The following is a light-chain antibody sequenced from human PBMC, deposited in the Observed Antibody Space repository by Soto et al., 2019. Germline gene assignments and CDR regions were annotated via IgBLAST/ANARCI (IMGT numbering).Light chain of an antibody. CDR2: GAS. CDR3: LQYTNWRT. V-gene: IGKV3D-15*01. Sequence: ETVMTQSPATLSVSPGERATLSCWASQPVSSYLAWYQQKPGQAPRLLIYGASTRATGVPARFSGSGSGTEFTLTINSLQSEDVAVYYCLQYTNWRTFGQGTAVEIK. J-gene: IGKJ1*01. CDR1: QPVSSY.